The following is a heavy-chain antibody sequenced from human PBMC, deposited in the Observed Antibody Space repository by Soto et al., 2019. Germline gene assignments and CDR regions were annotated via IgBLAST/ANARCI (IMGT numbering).Heavy chain of an antibody. CDR1: GYIFTNYY. J-gene: IGHJ4*02. CDR2: INAGGGYT. D-gene: IGHD1-1*01. CDR3: ARKVQLELTDY. V-gene: IGHV1-46*01. Sequence: ASVKVSCKASGYIFTNYYMHWVRQAPGQGLEWMGTINAGGGYTTYAQRFQGRVTMTTDTSTSTAYMELRSLRSDDTAVYYCARKVQLELTDYWGQGTLVTVSS.